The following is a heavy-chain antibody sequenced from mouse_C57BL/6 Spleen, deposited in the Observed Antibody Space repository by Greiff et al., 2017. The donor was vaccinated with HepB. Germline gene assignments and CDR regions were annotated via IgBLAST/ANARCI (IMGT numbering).Heavy chain of an antibody. CDR2: ISSGCSTI. CDR1: GFTFSDYG. CDR3: ARKEGNLGLDY. V-gene: IGHV5-17*01. J-gene: IGHJ2*01. Sequence: EVMLVESGGCLVKPGGSLKLSCAASGFTFSDYGMHWVRQAPEKGLEWVAYISSGCSTIYYADTVKGRFTISRDNAKNTLFLQMTSLRSEDTAMYYCARKEGNLGLDYWGQGTTLTVSS.